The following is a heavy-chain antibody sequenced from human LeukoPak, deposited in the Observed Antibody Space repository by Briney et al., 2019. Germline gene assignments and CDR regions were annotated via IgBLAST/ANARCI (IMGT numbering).Heavy chain of an antibody. D-gene: IGHD4-17*01. Sequence: GESLKISCKGSGYSFTSYWISWVRQMPGKGLEWMGRIDPSDSYTNYSPSFQGHVTISADKSISTAYLQWSSLKASDTVMYYCARDDYGDSQFDYWGQGTLVTVSS. V-gene: IGHV5-10-1*01. CDR1: GYSFTSYW. J-gene: IGHJ4*02. CDR2: IDPSDSYT. CDR3: ARDDYGDSQFDY.